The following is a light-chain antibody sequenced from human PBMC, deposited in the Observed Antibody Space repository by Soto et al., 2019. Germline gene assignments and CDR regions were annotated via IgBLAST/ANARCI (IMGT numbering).Light chain of an antibody. CDR3: QQYNANPLT. CDR1: ESISTW. J-gene: IGKJ4*01. Sequence: DTQMTQSPSTLSASVGDRVTISCRASESISTWLAWYQQKPGKAPNLLIQKASSLESGAPSRFSASGSGIEFNLAISSLQPDDFATYYCQQYNANPLTFGGGTKVEIK. V-gene: IGKV1-5*03. CDR2: KAS.